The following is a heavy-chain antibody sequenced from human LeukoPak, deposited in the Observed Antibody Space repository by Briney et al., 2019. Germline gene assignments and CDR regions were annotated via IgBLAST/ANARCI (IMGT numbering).Heavy chain of an antibody. CDR3: ASSVPAAVTFDP. D-gene: IGHD2-2*01. CDR2: IIPIFGTA. J-gene: IGHJ5*02. CDR1: GGTFSSYA. Sequence: SVTVSCKASGGTFSSYAISWVRQAPGQGLEWMGRIIPIFGTANYAQKFQGRVTITTDESTSTAYKELSSLRSEDTAVYYCASSVPAAVTFDPWGQGTLVTVSS. V-gene: IGHV1-69*05.